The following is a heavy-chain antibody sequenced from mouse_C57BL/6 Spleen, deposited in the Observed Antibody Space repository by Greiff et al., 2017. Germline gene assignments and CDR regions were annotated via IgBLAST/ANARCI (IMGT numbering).Heavy chain of an antibody. CDR2: IDPSDSET. J-gene: IGHJ2*01. Sequence: VQLQQSGAELVRPGSSVKLSCKASGYTFTSYWMHWVKQRPIQGLEWIGNIDPSDSETHYNQKFKDKATLTVDKSSSTAYMQLSSLTSEDSAVYYCARGGYYGSRTYYFDYWGQGTTLTVSS. CDR1: GYTFTSYW. V-gene: IGHV1-52*01. CDR3: ARGGYYGSRTYYFDY. D-gene: IGHD1-1*01.